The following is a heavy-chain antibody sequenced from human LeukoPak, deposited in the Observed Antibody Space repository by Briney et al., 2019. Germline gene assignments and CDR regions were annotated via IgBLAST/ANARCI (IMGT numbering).Heavy chain of an antibody. Sequence: SETLSLTCTVSGGSISSGGYYWSWIRQHPGKGLEWIVYIYYSGSTYYNPSLKSRVTISVDTSKNQFSLKLSSVTAADTAVYYCARDRGLRCSGGSCYGTWFDPWGQGTLVTVSS. CDR3: ARDRGLRCSGGSCYGTWFDP. J-gene: IGHJ5*02. D-gene: IGHD2-15*01. CDR2: IYYSGST. V-gene: IGHV4-31*03. CDR1: GGSISSGGYY.